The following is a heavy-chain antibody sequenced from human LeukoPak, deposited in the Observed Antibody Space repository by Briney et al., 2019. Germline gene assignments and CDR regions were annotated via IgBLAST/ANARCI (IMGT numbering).Heavy chain of an antibody. V-gene: IGHV4-59*08. CDR3: ARRYYYDSSGYSN. CDR2: IYYSGST. D-gene: IGHD3-22*01. Sequence: PSETLPLTCTVSGDSISSYHWSWIRQPPGKGLEWIGYIYYSGSTTYNPSLKSRVTISVDTSKNQFSLKLSSVTAADTAVYYCARRYYYDSSGYSNWGQGTLVTVSS. J-gene: IGHJ4*02. CDR1: GDSISSYH.